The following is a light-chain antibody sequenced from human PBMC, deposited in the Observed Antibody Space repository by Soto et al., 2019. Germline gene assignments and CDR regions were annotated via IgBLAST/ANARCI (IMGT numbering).Light chain of an antibody. CDR2: GAS. CDR3: QQYNSYRWT. CDR1: QSVTNSF. Sequence: EIVLAQSPGTLSLSPGERATLSCRASQSVTNSFLAWYQQKPGQAPRLLIYGASRRATGIPDRFSGSGSGTDFTLTISSLQPDDFATYYCQQYNSYRWTFGQGTKVDIK. J-gene: IGKJ1*01. V-gene: IGKV3-20*01.